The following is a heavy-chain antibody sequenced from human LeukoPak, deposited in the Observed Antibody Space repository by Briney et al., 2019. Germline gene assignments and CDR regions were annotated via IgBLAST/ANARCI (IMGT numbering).Heavy chain of an antibody. CDR1: GFTFRAYC. V-gene: IGHV3-21*01. Sequence: GVSLRLSCAASGFTFRAYCMNWVREPPGKGLEWVSYISSSGSYIYYADSVKGRFTISRDNAQNSLYLQLHSLRAEDTAVYYCARDSGQGVEQLPYKWFDTWGQGTLFTVSP. J-gene: IGHJ5*01. CDR2: ISSSGSYI. D-gene: IGHD1-26*01. CDR3: ARDSGQGVEQLPYKWFDT.